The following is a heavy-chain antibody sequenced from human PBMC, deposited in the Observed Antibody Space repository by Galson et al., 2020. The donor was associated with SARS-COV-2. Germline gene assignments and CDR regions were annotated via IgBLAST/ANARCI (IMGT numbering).Heavy chain of an antibody. Sequence: SLKISCAASGFTFDDYAMHWVRQAPGKGLEWVSGISWNSGSIGYADSVKGRFNISRDNAKNSLYLQMNSLRAEDTALYYCAKERTGTYAYLEYWGQGNLVIVSS. CDR1: GFTFDDYA. V-gene: IGHV3-9*01. CDR2: ISWNSGSI. D-gene: IGHD1-7*01. CDR3: AKERTGTYAYLEY. J-gene: IGHJ4*02.